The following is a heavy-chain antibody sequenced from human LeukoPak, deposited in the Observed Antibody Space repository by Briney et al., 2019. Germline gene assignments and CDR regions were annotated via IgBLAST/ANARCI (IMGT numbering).Heavy chain of an antibody. J-gene: IGHJ6*03. V-gene: IGHV3-23*01. Sequence: PGGSLRLSCAASGFRFTDYSMSWVRQAPGKGLEWVAGLGRSGEYKYYADSVKGRFTISRDNAKNSLYLQMNSLTAGDTAVYYCARGPPRGKYYYMDVWGKGTTVTVSS. CDR1: GFRFTDYS. CDR3: ARGPPRGKYYYMDV. CDR2: LGRSGEYK. D-gene: IGHD1-1*01.